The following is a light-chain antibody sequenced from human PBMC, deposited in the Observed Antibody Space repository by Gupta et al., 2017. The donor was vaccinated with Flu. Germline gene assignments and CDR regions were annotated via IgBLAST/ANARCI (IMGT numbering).Light chain of an antibody. CDR1: QDIGNS. V-gene: IGKV1-33*01. CDR3: QEYNDLSSSFT. J-gene: IGKJ2*01. Sequence: DIQMTQSPSSLSASIGDRVTITCQASQDIGNSLNWYQQKPGKAPQLLIYDASKLESGVPSRFSGGGVGTDFTLIISSLQPEDIATYYCQEYNDLSSSFTFGQGTKMDNK. CDR2: DAS.